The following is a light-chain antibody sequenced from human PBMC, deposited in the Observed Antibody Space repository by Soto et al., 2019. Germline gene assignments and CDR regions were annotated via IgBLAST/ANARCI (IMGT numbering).Light chain of an antibody. Sequence: EIVLTQSSGTLSLSPGERATLSCRASQSVSSSYLAWYQQKPGQAPRLLIYGASSRATGIPDRFSGGGSGTDFTLTISRLEPEDFAVYYCQQYGSSPGTFGQGTKVEIK. V-gene: IGKV3-20*01. CDR3: QQYGSSPGT. CDR2: GAS. CDR1: QSVSSSY. J-gene: IGKJ1*01.